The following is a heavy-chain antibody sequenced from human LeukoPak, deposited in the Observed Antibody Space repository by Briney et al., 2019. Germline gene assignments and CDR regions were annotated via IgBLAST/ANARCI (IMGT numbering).Heavy chain of an antibody. Sequence: SQTLSLTCTGSGCFISSGGYYWRSIRQPPGWGLEWIGYVYLSESTSYNPSLKGRVTISEDRSTSPFSLKLSSVTAADTAVYYRPRDRGPLGTYQLPDDFDSWGQGTLFTVSS. D-gene: IGHD2-2*01. CDR3: PRDRGPLGTYQLPDDFDS. CDR1: GCFISSGGYY. J-gene: IGHJ4*02. CDR2: VYLSEST. V-gene: IGHV4-30-2*01.